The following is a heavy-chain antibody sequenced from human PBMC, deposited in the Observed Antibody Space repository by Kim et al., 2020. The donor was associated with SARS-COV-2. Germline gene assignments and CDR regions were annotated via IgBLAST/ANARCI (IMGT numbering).Heavy chain of an antibody. Sequence: PSLKSRVTISVDTSKNQFSLKLSSVTAAETAVYYCARGRRPLSIGGGLDYWGQGTLVTVSS. V-gene: IGHV4-34*01. J-gene: IGHJ4*02. D-gene: IGHD3-16*01. CDR3: ARGRRPLSIGGGLDY.